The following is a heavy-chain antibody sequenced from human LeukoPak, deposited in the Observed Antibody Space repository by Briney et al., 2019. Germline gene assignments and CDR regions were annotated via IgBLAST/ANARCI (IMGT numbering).Heavy chain of an antibody. J-gene: IGHJ5*02. V-gene: IGHV1-69*06. CDR3: ARGDENDFWSGYYGDGGWFDP. D-gene: IGHD3-3*01. Sequence: ASVKVSCKASGGTFSSYAISWVRQAPGQGLEWMGGIIPIFGTANYAQKFQGRVTITADKSTSTAYMELSSLRSEDTAVYYCARGDENDFWSGYYGDGGWFDPWGQGTLVTVSS. CDR2: IIPIFGTA. CDR1: GGTFSSYA.